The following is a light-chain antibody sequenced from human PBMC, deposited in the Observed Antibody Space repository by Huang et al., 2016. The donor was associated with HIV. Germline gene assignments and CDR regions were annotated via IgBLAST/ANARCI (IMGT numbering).Light chain of an antibody. CDR3: QQRSDWLS. J-gene: IGKJ4*01. CDR1: QTIGDN. CDR2: DAS. V-gene: IGKV3-11*01. Sequence: IVLTQSPATLSFFPGQRVTLSCRASQTIGDNLPWYQHKPGQSPKLLIYDASHRATGIPDRFSGGGSGTDFTLTISSLEPEDFAVYYCQQRSDWLSFGGGTRV.